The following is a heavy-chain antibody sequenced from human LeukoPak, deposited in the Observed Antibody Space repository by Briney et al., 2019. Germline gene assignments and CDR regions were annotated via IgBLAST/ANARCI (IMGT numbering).Heavy chain of an antibody. V-gene: IGHV1-69*13. J-gene: IGHJ4*02. CDR2: IIPIFGTA. Sequence: SVEVSCKASGGTFSSYAISWVRQAPGQGLEWMGGIIPIFGTANYAQKFQGRVTITADESTSTAYMELSSLRSEDTAVYYCARDRQVLRFLEWFSGFDYWGQGTLVTVSS. CDR1: GGTFSSYA. CDR3: ARDRQVLRFLEWFSGFDY. D-gene: IGHD3-3*01.